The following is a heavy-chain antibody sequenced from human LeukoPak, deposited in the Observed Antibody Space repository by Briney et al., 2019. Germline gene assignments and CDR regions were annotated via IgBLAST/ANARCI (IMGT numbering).Heavy chain of an antibody. V-gene: IGHV4-30-2*01. CDR3: ARAEIYYYDSSGFTENWFDP. CDR2: IYHSGST. Sequence: SQTLSLTCAVSGGSISSGGYSWSWIRQPPGKGLEWIGYIYHSGSTYYNPSLKSRVTISVDRSKNQFSLKLSSVTAADTAVYYCARAEIYYYDSSGFTENWFDPWGQGTLVTGSS. D-gene: IGHD3-22*01. J-gene: IGHJ5*02. CDR1: GGSISSGGYS.